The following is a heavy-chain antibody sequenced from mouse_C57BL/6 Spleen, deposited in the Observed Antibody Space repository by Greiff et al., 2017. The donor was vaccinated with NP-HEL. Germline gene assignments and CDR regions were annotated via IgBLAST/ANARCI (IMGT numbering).Heavy chain of an antibody. CDR1: GYTFTSYW. CDR2: IHPNSGST. CDR3: ASEGCDYGIYAMDY. D-gene: IGHD1-1*01. V-gene: IGHV1-64*01. J-gene: IGHJ4*01. Sequence: QVQLQQPGAELVKPGASVKLSCKASGYTFTSYWMHWVKQRPGQGLEWIGMIHPNSGSTNYNEKFKSKATLTVDKSSSTAYMQLSSLTSEDSAVYYCASEGCDYGIYAMDYWGQGTSVTVSS.